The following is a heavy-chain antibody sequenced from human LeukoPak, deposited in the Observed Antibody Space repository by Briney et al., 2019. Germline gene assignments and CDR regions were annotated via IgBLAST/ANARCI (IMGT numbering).Heavy chain of an antibody. CDR3: ARLLFHNILTGPWGD. CDR2: IYTSGST. V-gene: IGHV4-61*02. CDR1: GGSISSSSYY. J-gene: IGHJ4*02. Sequence: PSETLSLTCTVSGGSISSSSYYWSWIRQPAGKGLEWIGRIYTSGSTNYNPSLKSRVTMSVDTSKNQFSLKLSSVTAADTAVYYCARLLFHNILTGPWGDWGQGTLVTVSS. D-gene: IGHD3-9*01.